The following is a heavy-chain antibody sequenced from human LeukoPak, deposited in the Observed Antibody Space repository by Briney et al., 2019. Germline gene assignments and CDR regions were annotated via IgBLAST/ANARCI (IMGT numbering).Heavy chain of an antibody. CDR1: GFTFSSYG. V-gene: IGHV3-7*01. D-gene: IGHD1-26*01. CDR3: AREGLWATGFDY. CDR2: IKQDGSEK. J-gene: IGHJ4*02. Sequence: GRSLRLSCAASGFTFSSYGMHWVRQAPGKGLEWVANIKQDGSEKYYVDSVKGRFTISRDNAKNSLYLQMNSLRAEDTAVYYCAREGLWATGFDYWGQGTLVTVSS.